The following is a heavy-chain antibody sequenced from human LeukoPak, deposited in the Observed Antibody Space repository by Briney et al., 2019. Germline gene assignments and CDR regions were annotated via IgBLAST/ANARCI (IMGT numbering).Heavy chain of an antibody. J-gene: IGHJ6*03. CDR1: EFTFRSYW. V-gene: IGHV3-7*01. Sequence: GGSLRLSCAASEFTFRSYWMRWVRQAPGKGLEWVANIKQDGSEKNYVDSVKGRFTISRDNAKNSLYLQMNSLRAEDTAVYYCARAEMANSWDYMDVWGKGTTVTVSS. CDR2: IKQDGSEK. D-gene: IGHD5-24*01. CDR3: ARAEMANSWDYMDV.